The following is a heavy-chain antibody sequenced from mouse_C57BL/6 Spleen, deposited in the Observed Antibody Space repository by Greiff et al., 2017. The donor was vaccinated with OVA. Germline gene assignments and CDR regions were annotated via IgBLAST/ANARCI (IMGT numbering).Heavy chain of an antibody. CDR3: AREGSTYYFDY. CDR1: GFTFSSYA. CDR2: ISDGGSYL. D-gene: IGHD1-1*01. J-gene: IGHJ2*01. V-gene: IGHV5-4*01. Sequence: EVKLMESGGGLVKPGGSLKLSCAASGFTFSSYAMSWVRQTPEKRLEWVATISDGGSYLYYPDNVKGRFTISRDNAKNNLYLQMSHLKSEDTAMYYCAREGSTYYFDYWGQGTTLTVSS.